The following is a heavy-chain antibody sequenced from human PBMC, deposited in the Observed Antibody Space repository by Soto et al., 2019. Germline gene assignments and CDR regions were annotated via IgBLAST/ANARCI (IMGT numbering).Heavy chain of an antibody. V-gene: IGHV3-49*03. Sequence: EEQLVESGGGSVQPGRSLRLSCTGSGFTFGDYAVTWFRQAPGKGLEWVGFIRSKVYGGTTEYAASVAGRFSILRDDSKSIAYLQMDSLRIEDTALYFCTRDWRVTVTTTFLWGQGTLVTVSA. CDR3: TRDWRVTVTTTFL. D-gene: IGHD4-17*01. J-gene: IGHJ4*02. CDR1: GFTFGDYA. CDR2: IRSKVYGGTT.